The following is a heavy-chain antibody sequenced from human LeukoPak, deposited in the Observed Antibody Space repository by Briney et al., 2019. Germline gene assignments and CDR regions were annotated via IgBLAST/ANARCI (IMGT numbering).Heavy chain of an antibody. D-gene: IGHD3-3*01. CDR2: MNPNNGNT. V-gene: IGHV1-8*01. Sequence: ASVKVSCKASGYTFTSYDINWVRQATGQGLEWMGWMNPNNGNTGYAQKFQGRVTMTRNTSISTAYMELSSLRSEDTAVYYCARFSEVYFWSGYYTGGYFGPWGNRTMVTASS. CDR1: GYTFTSYD. J-gene: IGHJ5*02. CDR3: ARFSEVYFWSGYYTGGYFGP.